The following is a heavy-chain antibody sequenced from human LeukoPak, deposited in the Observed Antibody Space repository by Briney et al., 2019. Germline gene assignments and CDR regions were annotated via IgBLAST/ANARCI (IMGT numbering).Heavy chain of an antibody. D-gene: IGHD1-26*01. CDR1: GFTFSSSW. Sequence: PRGSLRLSCVASGFTFSSSWMHWVRQAPGKGLVWVSRISSDGSSTTYADSVRGRFTISRDNAKNTLYLQMNSLRAEDTAVYYCGRALGSPLDYWGQGTLVIVSS. V-gene: IGHV3-74*01. CDR3: GRALGSPLDY. J-gene: IGHJ4*02. CDR2: ISSDGSST.